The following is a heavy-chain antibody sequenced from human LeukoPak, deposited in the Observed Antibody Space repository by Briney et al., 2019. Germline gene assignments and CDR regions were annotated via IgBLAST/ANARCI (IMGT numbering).Heavy chain of an antibody. J-gene: IGHJ4*02. CDR1: GGPISSYY. CDR2: IYTSGST. CDR3: ARLVLYCSGGSCYSAEDY. D-gene: IGHD2-15*01. V-gene: IGHV4-4*07. Sequence: SETLSLTCTVSGGPISSYYWSWIRQPAGKGLEWIGRIYTSGSTNYNPSLKSRVTMSVDTSKNQFSLKLSSVTAADTAVYYCARLVLYCSGGSCYSAEDYWGQGTLVTVSS.